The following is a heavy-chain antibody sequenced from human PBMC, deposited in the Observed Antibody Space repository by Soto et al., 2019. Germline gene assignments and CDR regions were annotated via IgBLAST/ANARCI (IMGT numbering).Heavy chain of an antibody. CDR3: ARSRLLLWFGESYGMDV. V-gene: IGHV1-18*01. J-gene: IGHJ6*02. CDR1: GYTFTSYG. CDR2: IIAYNGNT. D-gene: IGHD3-10*01. Sequence: ASVKFSCKSSGYTFTSYGISWLRHAPGQGLEWMGWIIAYNGNTNYAQKLPVRVTMTTETSTSTAYMELRSLRSDDTAVYYCARSRLLLWFGESYGMDVWGQGTTVTVS.